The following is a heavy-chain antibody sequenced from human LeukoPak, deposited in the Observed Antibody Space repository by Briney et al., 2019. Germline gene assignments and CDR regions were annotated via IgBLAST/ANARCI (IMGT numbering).Heavy chain of an antibody. J-gene: IGHJ4*02. CDR3: AREMVRGVIAGFDY. V-gene: IGHV1-69*06. Sequence: ASVKVSCKASGGTFSSYAISWVRQAPGQGLEWMGGIIPIFGTANYAQKFQGRVTITADKSTSTAYMELSSLRSEDTAVYYCAREMVRGVIAGFDYWGQGTLVTVSS. CDR1: GGTFSSYA. D-gene: IGHD3-10*01. CDR2: IIPIFGTA.